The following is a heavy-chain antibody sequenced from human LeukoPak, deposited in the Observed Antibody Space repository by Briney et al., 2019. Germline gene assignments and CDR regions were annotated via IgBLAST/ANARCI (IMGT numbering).Heavy chain of an antibody. CDR2: ISSSSSYI. Sequence: GRSLRLSCAASGFTFSTYSMNWVRQAPGKGLEWVSFISSSSSYIYYADSVKGRFTISRDNAKNSLYLQMNSLRAEDTAVYYCARGGWDDAFDIWGQGTMVTVSS. D-gene: IGHD1-26*01. CDR1: GFTFSTYS. CDR3: ARGGWDDAFDI. V-gene: IGHV3-21*01. J-gene: IGHJ3*02.